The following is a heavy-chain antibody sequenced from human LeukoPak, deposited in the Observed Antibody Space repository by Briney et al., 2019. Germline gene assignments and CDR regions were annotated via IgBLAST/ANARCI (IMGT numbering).Heavy chain of an antibody. CDR2: ISSSSSYI. CDR1: GFTFSIYS. CDR3: ASSDLADYYYYGMDV. V-gene: IGHV3-21*01. D-gene: IGHD2-21*02. J-gene: IGHJ6*02. Sequence: GGSLRLSCAASGFTFSIYSMNWVRQAPGKGLEWVSSISSSSSYIYYADSVKGRFTISRDNAKNSLYLQMNSLRAEDTAVYYCASSDLADYYYYGMDVWGQGTTVTVSS.